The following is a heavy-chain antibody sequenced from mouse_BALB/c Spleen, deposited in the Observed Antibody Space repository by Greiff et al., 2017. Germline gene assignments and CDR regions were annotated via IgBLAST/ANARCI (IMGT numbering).Heavy chain of an antibody. D-gene: IGHD2-3*01. J-gene: IGHJ2*01. Sequence: EVQLQQSGAELVRSGASVKLSCTASGFNIKDYYMHWVKQRPEQGLEWIGWIDPENGNTIYDPKFQGKASITADTSSNTAYLQLSSLTSEDTAVYYCARYEGYWGQGTTLTVSS. CDR2: IDPENGNT. V-gene: IGHV14-1*02. CDR1: GFNIKDYY. CDR3: ARYEGY.